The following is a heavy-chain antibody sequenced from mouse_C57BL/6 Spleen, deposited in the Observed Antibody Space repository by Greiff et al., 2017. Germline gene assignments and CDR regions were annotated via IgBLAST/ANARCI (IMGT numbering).Heavy chain of an antibody. CDR1: GYTFTDYE. CDR3: TRRWLRTGKVQGDD. D-gene: IGHD2-2*01. CDR2: IDPETGGT. V-gene: IGHV1-15*01. Sequence: QVQLQQSGAELVRPGASVTLSCKASGYTFTDYEMHWVKQTPVHGLEWIGAIDPETGGTAYNQKFKGKAILTADKSSSTAYMELRSLTSEDSAVYYYTRRWLRTGKVQGDDWGQGTSVTVSS. J-gene: IGHJ4*01.